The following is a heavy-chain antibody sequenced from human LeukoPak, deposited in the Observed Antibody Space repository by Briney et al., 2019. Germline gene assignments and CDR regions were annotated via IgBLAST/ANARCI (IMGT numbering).Heavy chain of an antibody. CDR2: IYYSGST. D-gene: IGHD2-8*01. CDR1: GGSISSSSYY. J-gene: IGHJ5*02. V-gene: IGHV4-39*01. CDR3: ARRPGYCPNGVCYKRNWFDP. Sequence: ASETLSLTCTVSGGSISSSSYYWGWIRQPPGKGLEWIGSIYYSGSTYYNPSLKSRVTISVDTSKNQFSLRLSSVTAADTAVYYCARRPGYCPNGVCYKRNWFDPWGQGTLVTVSS.